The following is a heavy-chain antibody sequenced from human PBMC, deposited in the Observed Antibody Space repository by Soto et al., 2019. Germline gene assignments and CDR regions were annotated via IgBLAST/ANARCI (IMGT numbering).Heavy chain of an antibody. J-gene: IGHJ4*02. V-gene: IGHV2-5*02. Sequence: QITLKESGPTLVKPTQTLTLTCTFSGFSLTTDAVGVGWIRQPPGKALEWLALIYWDDDQRYSPSLKTRLTITTDASRNRVVLTLANMDPADTGTYYCAHLYWVASGIRYYFDYWGQGTLVTVSS. CDR1: GFSLTTDAVG. CDR2: IYWDDDQ. D-gene: IGHD1-1*01. CDR3: AHLYWVASGIRYYFDY.